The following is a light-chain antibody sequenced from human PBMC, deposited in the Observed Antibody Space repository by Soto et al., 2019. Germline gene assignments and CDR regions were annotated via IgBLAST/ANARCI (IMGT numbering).Light chain of an antibody. J-gene: IGKJ1*01. V-gene: IGKV3-20*01. Sequence: EIVLTQSPGPLSLSPGERATLSCRASQSVSSSYLAWYHHKPGQAPRLLIFGASSRATGIPDRFSGSGSGTDFTLTISRLEPEDFAVYYCQQYGGSSWTFGQGTKVEIK. CDR3: QQYGGSSWT. CDR2: GAS. CDR1: QSVSSSY.